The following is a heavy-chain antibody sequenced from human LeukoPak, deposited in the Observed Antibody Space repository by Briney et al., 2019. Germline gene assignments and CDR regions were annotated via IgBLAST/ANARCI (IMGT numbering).Heavy chain of an antibody. CDR3: AREPRITIFGVVIIFAFDI. J-gene: IGHJ3*02. V-gene: IGHV1-2*02. D-gene: IGHD3-3*01. CDR2: INPNSGGT. Sequence: ASVKVSCKASGYTFTGYYMHWVRQAPGQGLEWMGWINPNSGGTNYAQKFQGRVTITRDTSISTAYMELSRLRSDDTAVYYCAREPRITIFGVVIIFAFDIWGQGTMVTVSS. CDR1: GYTFTGYY.